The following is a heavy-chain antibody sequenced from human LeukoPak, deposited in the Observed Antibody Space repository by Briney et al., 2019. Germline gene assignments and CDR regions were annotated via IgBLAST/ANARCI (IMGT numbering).Heavy chain of an antibody. V-gene: IGHV4-39*07. CDR3: AREGASIAVAGRVTDY. J-gene: IGHJ4*02. CDR2: IYYSEST. CDR1: GGSISSSSYY. Sequence: SETLSLTCTVSGGSISSSSYYWGWIRQPPGKGLEWIGSIYYSESTYYNPSLKSRVTISVDTSKNQFSLKLSSVTAADTAVYYCAREGASIAVAGRVTDYWGQGTLVTVSS. D-gene: IGHD6-19*01.